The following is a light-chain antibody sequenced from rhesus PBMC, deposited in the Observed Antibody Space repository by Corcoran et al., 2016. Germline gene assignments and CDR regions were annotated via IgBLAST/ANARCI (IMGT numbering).Light chain of an antibody. Sequence: DIQMTQSPSSLSASVGNTVTIPCRASQVIGNYLAWYQQKPGKAPKPLIYYASNLESGVPSRFSGSGSVTDVTLTISSLQPEDFATYCCQQRNTYPLTFGGGAKVEL. J-gene: IGKJ4*01. CDR3: QQRNTYPLT. CDR1: QVIGNY. V-gene: IGKV1S14*01. CDR2: YAS.